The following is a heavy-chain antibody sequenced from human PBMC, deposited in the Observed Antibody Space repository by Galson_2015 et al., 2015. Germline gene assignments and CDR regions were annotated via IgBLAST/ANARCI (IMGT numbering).Heavy chain of an antibody. D-gene: IGHD1-14*01. J-gene: IGHJ6*02. CDR2: IIPIFGTA. CDR1: GGTFSSYA. V-gene: IGHV1-69*13. CDR3: ARNLGTRHPGDYYYGMDV. Sequence: SVKVSCKASGGTFSSYAISWVRQAPGQGLEWMGGIIPIFGTANYAQKFQGRVTITADESTSTAYMELSSLRSGDTAVYYCARNLGTRHPGDYYYGMDVWGQGTTVTVSS.